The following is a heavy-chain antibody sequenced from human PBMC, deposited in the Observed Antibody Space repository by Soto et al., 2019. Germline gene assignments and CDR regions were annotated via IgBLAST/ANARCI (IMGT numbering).Heavy chain of an antibody. CDR1: GYTFTSYY. CDR3: AREAGLRGPDKRGRFDP. D-gene: IGHD4-17*01. V-gene: IGHV1-46*03. Sequence: ASLKVSCKASGYTFTSYYMHWVRQAPGQGLEWMGIINPSGGSTSYAQKFQGRVTMTRDTSTSTVYMELSSLRSEDTAVYYCAREAGLRGPDKRGRFDPWGQGTLVTVSS. CDR2: INPSGGST. J-gene: IGHJ5*02.